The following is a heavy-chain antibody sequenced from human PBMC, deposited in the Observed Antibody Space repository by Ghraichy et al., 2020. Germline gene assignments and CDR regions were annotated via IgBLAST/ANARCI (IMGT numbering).Heavy chain of an antibody. D-gene: IGHD6-19*01. Sequence: GGSLRLSCAASGFTFNNYAMSWVRQAPGKGLEWVSTMSGSAGSTYYADSVKGRFTISRDNSKNTVYLQVNSLRAEDTAVYYCVKYSSAWYGDYWGQGTLVTVSS. CDR2: MSGSAGST. J-gene: IGHJ4*02. V-gene: IGHV3-23*01. CDR1: GFTFNNYA. CDR3: VKYSSAWYGDY.